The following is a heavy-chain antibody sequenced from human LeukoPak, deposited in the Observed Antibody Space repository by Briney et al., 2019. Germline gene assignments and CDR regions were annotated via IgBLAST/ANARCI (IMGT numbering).Heavy chain of an antibody. CDR2: ISGSGGST. V-gene: IGHV3-23*01. CDR3: ARGDSSGYYYNY. D-gene: IGHD3-22*01. J-gene: IGHJ4*02. Sequence: GGSLRLSCAASGFTFSSYAMSWVRQAPGKGLEWVSAISGSGGSTYYADSVKGRFTISRDNSKNTLYLQMNSLRAEDTAVYYCARGDSSGYYYNYWGQGTLVTVSS. CDR1: GFTFSSYA.